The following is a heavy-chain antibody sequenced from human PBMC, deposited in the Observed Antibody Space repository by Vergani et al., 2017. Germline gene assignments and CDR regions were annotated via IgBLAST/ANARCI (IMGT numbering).Heavy chain of an antibody. D-gene: IGHD1-26*01. CDR1: GGPISSYY. V-gene: IGHV4-59*01. Sequence: QVQLQESGPGLVKPSETLSLTCTVSGGPISSYYWSWIRQPPGKGLEWIGYIYYSGSTNYNPSLKSRVTISVDTSKNQFSLKLSSVTAADTAVYYCARAASLGGYYYYYMDVWGKGTTVTVSS. CDR3: ARAASLGGYYYYYMDV. J-gene: IGHJ6*03. CDR2: IYYSGST.